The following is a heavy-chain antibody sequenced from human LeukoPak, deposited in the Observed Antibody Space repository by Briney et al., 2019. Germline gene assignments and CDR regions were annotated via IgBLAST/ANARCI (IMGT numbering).Heavy chain of an antibody. J-gene: IGHJ4*02. D-gene: IGHD2-21*01. CDR3: ARACEVVNCELDY. CDR2: INPSGGST. V-gene: IGHV1-46*01. CDR1: GYSFTNYY. Sequence: ASVKVSCKASGYSFTNYYIHWVRQAPGQGLEWMGIINPSGGSTSYAQKFQGRVTMTRDTSTSTVYMELSSLRSEDTAVYYCARACEVVNCELDYWGQGTLVTVSS.